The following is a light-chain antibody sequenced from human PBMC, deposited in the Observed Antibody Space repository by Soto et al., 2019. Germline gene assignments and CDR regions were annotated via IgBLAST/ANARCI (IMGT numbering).Light chain of an antibody. J-gene: IGLJ1*01. Sequence: QSALTQPASVSGSPGQSITISCTGTSRDVGSYNLVSWYQQVPGKAPKLMISEAFKRPSGVSARFSGSKSGDTASLTISGLQAEDEADYYCSSFTNTITRYAFGTGTKLTVL. CDR1: SRDVGSYNL. CDR2: EAF. CDR3: SSFTNTITRYA. V-gene: IGLV2-14*02.